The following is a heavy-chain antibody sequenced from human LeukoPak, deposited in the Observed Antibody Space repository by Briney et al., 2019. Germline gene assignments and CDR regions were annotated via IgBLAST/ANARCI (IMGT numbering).Heavy chain of an antibody. Sequence: GGSLRLSCKGSGFSVGDHAMSWVRQAPGQGLEWVGFIRSNAYRGTTEYAASVKGRFTISRDDSNNIAYLQMNSLKTEDTAVYYCREPIELWVHNGMDVWGQGTTVTVSS. D-gene: IGHD5-18*01. CDR3: REPIELWVHNGMDV. CDR1: GFSVGDHA. J-gene: IGHJ6*02. CDR2: IRSNAYRGTT. V-gene: IGHV3-49*04.